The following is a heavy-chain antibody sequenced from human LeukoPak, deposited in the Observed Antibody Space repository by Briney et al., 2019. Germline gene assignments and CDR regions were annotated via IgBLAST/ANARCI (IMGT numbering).Heavy chain of an antibody. V-gene: IGHV5-51*01. CDR1: GYIFTTYW. J-gene: IGHJ5*02. D-gene: IGHD6-13*01. CDR3: ARLNPQYSRSWLDG. Sequence: GESPILSCKGSGYIFTTYWVGWVPQMPGKGLEWMGIIYSGDSDTRYRPSFQASVTISADKSISTAYLQWSSLKASDTAMYYCARLNPQYSRSWLDGWSRASLLTVSS. CDR2: IYSGDSDT.